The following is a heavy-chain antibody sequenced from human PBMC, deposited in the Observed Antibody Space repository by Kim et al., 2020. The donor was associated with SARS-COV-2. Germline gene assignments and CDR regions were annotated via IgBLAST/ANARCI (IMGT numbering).Heavy chain of an antibody. CDR2: IKEDGSEK. D-gene: IGHD6-25*01. CDR1: GFTFSSYW. Sequence: GGSLRLSCAASGFTFSSYWMSWVRQAPGKGLEWVANIKEDGSEKNYVDSLKGRFTISRDNGRTSVFLQMNSLRAEDTAVYYCATFYPRRGRFDYWGQGTL. V-gene: IGHV3-7*03. J-gene: IGHJ4*02. CDR3: ATFYPRRGRFDY.